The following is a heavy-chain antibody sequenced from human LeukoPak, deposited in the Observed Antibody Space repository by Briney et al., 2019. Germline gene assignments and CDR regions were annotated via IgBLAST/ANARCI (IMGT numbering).Heavy chain of an antibody. CDR2: FDPGNGEI. Sequence: AASVKVSCKVSRHTLSDLTMHWGRQAPGKGLEWMGGFDPGNGEIIYAQKFQGRVTMTEDASTDTAYMELSSLKSEDTAVYYCAAGGLYDLLPYWGQGTLVTVSS. J-gene: IGHJ4*02. V-gene: IGHV1-24*01. CDR1: RHTLSDLT. D-gene: IGHD3-3*01. CDR3: AAGGLYDLLPY.